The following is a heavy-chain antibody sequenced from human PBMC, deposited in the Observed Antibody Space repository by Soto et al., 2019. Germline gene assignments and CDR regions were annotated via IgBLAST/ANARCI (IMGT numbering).Heavy chain of an antibody. V-gene: IGHV1-69*13. J-gene: IGHJ4*02. CDR2: ILPVSAPP. CDR1: GGTLNNYA. CDR3: ATDSNYDVSNSF. Sequence: GASVKVSFKASGGTLNNYAINWVRQAPGQGLEWMGGILPVSAPPDYAQKFQGRVSITADHSTSTVYMELSRLKSDDTAVYFCATDSNYDVSNSFWGQGTLVTVSS. D-gene: IGHD3-3*01.